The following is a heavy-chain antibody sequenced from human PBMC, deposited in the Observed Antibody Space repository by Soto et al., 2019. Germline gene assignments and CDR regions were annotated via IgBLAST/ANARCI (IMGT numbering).Heavy chain of an antibody. CDR3: ARAQIAAAGTMVDY. D-gene: IGHD6-13*01. J-gene: IGHJ4*02. V-gene: IGHV6-1*01. CDR2: TYYRSKWYD. Sequence: SQSLSLTCAISGDSVSSNSAAWNWIRQSPSRGLEWLGRTYYRSKWYDDYAVSVKSRITINPDTSKNQFSLQLNSVTPEDTAVYYCARAQIAAAGTMVDYWGQGTLVTVSS. CDR1: GDSVSSNSAA.